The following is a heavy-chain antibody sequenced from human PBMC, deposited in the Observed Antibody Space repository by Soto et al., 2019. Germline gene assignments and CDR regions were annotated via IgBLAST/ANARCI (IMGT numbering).Heavy chain of an antibody. V-gene: IGHV1-69*06. CDR2: IVPIFGTA. CDR1: GGTFSSYA. D-gene: IGHD3-3*01. J-gene: IGHJ4*02. Sequence: ASVKVSCKASGGTFSSYAISWVRQAPGQGLEWMGGIVPIFGTANYAQKFQGRVTITADKSTSTAYMELSSLRSEDTAVYYCARGSITIFGVVPPDDYWGQGTLVTVSS. CDR3: ARGSITIFGVVPPDDY.